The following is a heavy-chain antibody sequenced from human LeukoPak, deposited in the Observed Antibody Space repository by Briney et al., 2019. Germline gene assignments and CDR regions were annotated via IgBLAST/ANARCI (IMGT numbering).Heavy chain of an antibody. D-gene: IGHD5-12*01. CDR3: ATERRGYSGYVQNWFDP. Sequence: ASVKVSCKASGYTFTGYYMHWVRQAPGQGLEWMGWINPNSGGTNYAQKFQGRVTMTRDTSISTAYMELSRLRSDDTAVYYCATERRGYSGYVQNWFDPWGQGTLVTVSS. V-gene: IGHV1-2*02. CDR1: GYTFTGYY. J-gene: IGHJ5*02. CDR2: INPNSGGT.